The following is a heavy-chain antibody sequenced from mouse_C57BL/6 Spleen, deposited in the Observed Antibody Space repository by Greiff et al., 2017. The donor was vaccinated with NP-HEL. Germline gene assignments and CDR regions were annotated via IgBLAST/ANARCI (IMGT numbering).Heavy chain of an antibody. Sequence: QVHVKQPGAELVRPGTSVKLSCKASGYTFTSYWMHWVKQRPGQGLEWIGVIDPSDSYTNYNQKFKGKATLTVDTSSSTAYMQLSSLTSEDSAVYYCARGYGNYVGAMDYWGQGTSVTVSS. D-gene: IGHD2-1*01. V-gene: IGHV1-59*01. CDR2: IDPSDSYT. CDR1: GYTFTSYW. J-gene: IGHJ4*01. CDR3: ARGYGNYVGAMDY.